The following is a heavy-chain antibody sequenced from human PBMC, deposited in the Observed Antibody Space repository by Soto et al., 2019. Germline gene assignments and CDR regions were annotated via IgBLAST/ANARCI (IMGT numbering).Heavy chain of an antibody. V-gene: IGHV3-48*02. CDR2: ISSSSSTI. CDR3: ARVYDFWSGYSPFGY. J-gene: IGHJ4*02. Sequence: GGSLRLSCAASGFTFSSYSMNWVRQAPGKGLEWVSYISSSSSTIYYAGSVKGRFTISRDNAKNSLYLQMNSLRDEDTAVYYCARVYDFWSGYSPFGYWGQGTLVTVSS. CDR1: GFTFSSYS. D-gene: IGHD3-3*01.